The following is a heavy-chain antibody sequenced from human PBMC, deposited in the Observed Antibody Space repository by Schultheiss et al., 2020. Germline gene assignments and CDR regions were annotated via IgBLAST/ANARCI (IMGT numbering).Heavy chain of an antibody. D-gene: IGHD3-3*01. CDR1: GFTFSSYA. V-gene: IGHV3-NL1*01. CDR2: IYSGGST. J-gene: IGHJ6*03. CDR3: ARESRFLEWLSIAPIFYYYYYMDV. Sequence: GGSLRLSCAASGFTFSSYAMHWVRQAPGKGLEWVSVIYSGGSTYYADSVKGRFTISRDNAKNSLYLQMNSLRAEDTAVYYCARESRFLEWLSIAPIFYYYYYMDVWGKGNTVTVSS.